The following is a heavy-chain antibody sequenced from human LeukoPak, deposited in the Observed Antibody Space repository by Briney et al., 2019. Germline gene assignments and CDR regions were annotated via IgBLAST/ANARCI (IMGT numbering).Heavy chain of an antibody. CDR2: ISYSGKT. CDR1: RGSIFSRDYH. Sequence: SETLSLTCTVSRGSIFSRDYHWGWVRHPPGRGLEWVGTISYSGKTHYNTSPRSRVTLYVYTSHNHFSPRCGSLTAADTAVHHCARHCCSGPAKRVFDIWGQGRMVTVSS. J-gene: IGHJ3*02. V-gene: IGHV4-39*01. CDR3: ARHCCSGPAKRVFDI. D-gene: IGHD2-15*01.